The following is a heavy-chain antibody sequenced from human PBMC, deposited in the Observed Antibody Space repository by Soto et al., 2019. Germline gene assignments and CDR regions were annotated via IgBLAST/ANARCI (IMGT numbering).Heavy chain of an antibody. CDR3: ARVSRDCSGGSCPYNWFDP. Sequence: SETLSLTCTVSGGSISSSSYYWGWIRQPPGKGLEWIGSIYYSGSTYYNPSLKSRVTISVDTSKNQFSLKPSSVTAADTAVYYCARVSRDCSGGSCPYNWFDPWGQGTLVTVSS. D-gene: IGHD2-15*01. CDR1: GGSISSSSYY. CDR2: IYYSGST. V-gene: IGHV4-39*01. J-gene: IGHJ5*02.